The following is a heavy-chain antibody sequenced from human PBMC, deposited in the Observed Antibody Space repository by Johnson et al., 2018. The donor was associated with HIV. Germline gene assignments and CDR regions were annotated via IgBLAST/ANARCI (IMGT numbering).Heavy chain of an antibody. D-gene: IGHD3-16*01. CDR3: AREGGIRGPSPVDAFDI. Sequence: QMLLVESGGGVVQPGRSLRLSCTASGFTFSTYGMHWVRQAPGKGLEWVALIWYDGSNKYYADSVKGRFTISRDNSKNTLYLQMNSLRAEDTAVYYCAREGGIRGPSPVDAFDIWGQGTMVTVSS. J-gene: IGHJ3*02. V-gene: IGHV3-33*01. CDR2: IWYDGSNK. CDR1: GFTFSTYG.